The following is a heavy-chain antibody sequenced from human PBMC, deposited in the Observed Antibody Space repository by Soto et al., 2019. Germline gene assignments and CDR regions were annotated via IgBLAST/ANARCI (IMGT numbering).Heavy chain of an antibody. CDR2: IYYSGST. Sequence: QLQLQESGPGLVKPSETLSLTCTVSGGSISSSSYYWGWIRQPPGQGLEWIGSIYYSGSTYYNPSLKCRVTISVDTSNSQFSLKLSSVTAADTAVYYCARAMLGGNWFDPWGQRTLVTDSS. CDR3: ARAMLGGNWFDP. D-gene: IGHD3-10*02. J-gene: IGHJ5*02. CDR1: GGSISSSSYY. V-gene: IGHV4-39*01.